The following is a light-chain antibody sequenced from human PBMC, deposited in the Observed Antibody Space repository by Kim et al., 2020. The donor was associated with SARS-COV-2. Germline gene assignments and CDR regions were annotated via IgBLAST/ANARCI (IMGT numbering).Light chain of an antibody. CDR2: DAS. V-gene: IGKV3-20*01. CDR1: ASVRRNY. CDR3: QQYGSAPNT. J-gene: IGKJ2*01. Sequence: EIVLTQSPGTLSLSPGERATLSCRASASVRRNYLAWYQQKPGQAPRLLIHDASIRATDIPDRFSGSGSGTDFTLTISRLEPEDFTVYYCQQYGSAPNTFGQGTKLEIK.